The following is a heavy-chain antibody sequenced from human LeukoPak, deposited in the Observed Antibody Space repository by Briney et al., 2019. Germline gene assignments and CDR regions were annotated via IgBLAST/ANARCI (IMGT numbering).Heavy chain of an antibody. CDR3: ARNYDSSGYYQN. CDR1: GGSISSYY. D-gene: IGHD3-22*01. Sequence: SETLSLTCTVSGGSISSYYWSWIRQPAGKGLEWIGRIYTSGSTNYNPSLKSRVTISVDTSKNQFSLKLSSVTAADTAVYYCARNYDSSGYYQNWGQGTLVTVSS. V-gene: IGHV4-4*07. J-gene: IGHJ4*02. CDR2: IYTSGST.